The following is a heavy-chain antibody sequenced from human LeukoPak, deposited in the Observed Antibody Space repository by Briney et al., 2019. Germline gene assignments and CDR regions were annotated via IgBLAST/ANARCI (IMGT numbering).Heavy chain of an antibody. CDR3: ASDYYYYYLGV. V-gene: IGHV3-74*01. J-gene: IGHJ6*03. CDR2: INSDGSVT. Sequence: GGSLRLSCAASGFTFSSHWKQWARQVTGKGPVWVSRINSDGSVTSYADSVKGRFTISRDNAKKTLFLQMNSLRAEDTAVYFCASDYYYYYLGVWGKGTTVTVSS. CDR1: GFTFSSHW.